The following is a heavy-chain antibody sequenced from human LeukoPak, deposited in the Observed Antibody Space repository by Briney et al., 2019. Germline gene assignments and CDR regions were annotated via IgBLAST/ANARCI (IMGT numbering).Heavy chain of an antibody. J-gene: IGHJ4*02. CDR2: ISYDGSNK. Sequence: GGSLRLSCAASGFTFSSYAMHWVRQAPGKGLEWVAVISYDGSNKYYADSVKGRFTISRDNSKNTLYLQMNSLRAEDTAVYYCARGRRGYDYLDYFDYWGQGTLVTVSS. CDR3: ARGRRGYDYLDYFDY. D-gene: IGHD5-12*01. V-gene: IGHV3-30-3*01. CDR1: GFTFSSYA.